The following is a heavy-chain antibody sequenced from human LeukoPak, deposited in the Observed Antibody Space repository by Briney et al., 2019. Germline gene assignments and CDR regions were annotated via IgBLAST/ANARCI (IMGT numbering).Heavy chain of an antibody. V-gene: IGHV3-23*01. CDR1: GFAFSSYA. CDR3: AKDGVATRLKYQMWDAFDI. J-gene: IGHJ3*02. Sequence: PGGSLRLSCAASGFAFSSYAMSWVRRAPGKGLEWVSAISGSGGSTYYADSVKGRFTISRDNSKNTLYLQMNSLRAEDTAVYYCAKDGVATRLKYQMWDAFDIWGQGTMVTVSS. D-gene: IGHD5-12*01. CDR2: ISGSGGST.